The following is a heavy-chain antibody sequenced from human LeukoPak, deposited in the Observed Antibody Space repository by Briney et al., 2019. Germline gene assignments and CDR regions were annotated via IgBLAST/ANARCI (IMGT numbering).Heavy chain of an antibody. D-gene: IGHD3-9*01. Sequence: GASVKVSCKASGYTFTSYDINWVRQATGQGLEWMGWMYPNSGNTGYAQKFQGRVTITRNTSISTAYMELSSLRSEDTAVYYCARGSGYDILTGYYRGYYYYYYMDVWGKGTTVTVSS. J-gene: IGHJ6*03. CDR1: GYTFTSYD. CDR2: MYPNSGNT. V-gene: IGHV1-8*03. CDR3: ARGSGYDILTGYYRGYYYYYYMDV.